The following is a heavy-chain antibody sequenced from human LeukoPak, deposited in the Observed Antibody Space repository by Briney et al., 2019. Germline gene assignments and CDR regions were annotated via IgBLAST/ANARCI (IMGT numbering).Heavy chain of an antibody. CDR1: GFIFSDYY. Sequence: GGSLRLSCAASGFIFSDYYMSWIRQAPGKGLEWVSSISSSGSTIYYADSVKGRFTISRDNAKNSLYLQMNSLRAEDTAVYYCARVDRELLPVYWGQGTLVTVSS. D-gene: IGHD1-26*01. J-gene: IGHJ4*02. CDR3: ARVDRELLPVY. CDR2: ISSSGSTI. V-gene: IGHV3-11*01.